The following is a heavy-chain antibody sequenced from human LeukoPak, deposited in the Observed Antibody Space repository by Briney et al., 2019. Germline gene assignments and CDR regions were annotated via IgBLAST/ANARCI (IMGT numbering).Heavy chain of an antibody. D-gene: IGHD6-13*01. CDR3: ARDRVAAAVYYFDY. CDR2: IIPILGIA. V-gene: IGHV1-69*04. J-gene: IGHJ4*02. CDR1: GGTFSSYA. Sequence: SVKVSCKASGGTFSSYAISWVRQAPGQGLGWMGRIIPILGIANYAQKFQGRVTMTRDTSISTAYMELSRLRSDDTAVYYCARDRVAAAVYYFDYWGQGTLVTVSS.